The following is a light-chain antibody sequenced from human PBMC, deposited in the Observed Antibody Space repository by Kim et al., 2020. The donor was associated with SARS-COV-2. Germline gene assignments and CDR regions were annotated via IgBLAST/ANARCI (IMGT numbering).Light chain of an antibody. J-gene: IGKJ1*01. CDR3: QQYYSTLPT. CDR1: QSVLYSSNNKNY. Sequence: DIVMTQSPDSLAVSLGERATINCKSSQSVLYSSNNKNYLAWYQHKPGQPPKLLIYWASTRESGVPDRFSGSGSGTDFTLTISSLQAEDVAVYYCQQYYSTLPTFGQGTKVDIK. V-gene: IGKV4-1*01. CDR2: WAS.